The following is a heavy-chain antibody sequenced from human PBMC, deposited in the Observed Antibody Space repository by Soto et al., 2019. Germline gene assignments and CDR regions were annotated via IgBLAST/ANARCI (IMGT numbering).Heavy chain of an antibody. Sequence: ASETLSLTCTVSGGSVTNSSYYWGWIRQSPGKGLEWIGSVYYRGRSYSKSSVKSRVTISVDTSKNQFSLNFNSVTASDTALYYCVSQLTTVLTQAYFDYWGPGDLVTVSS. CDR3: VSQLTTVLTQAYFDY. CDR2: VYYRGRS. V-gene: IGHV4-39*01. CDR1: GGSVTNSSYY. D-gene: IGHD4-17*01. J-gene: IGHJ4*02.